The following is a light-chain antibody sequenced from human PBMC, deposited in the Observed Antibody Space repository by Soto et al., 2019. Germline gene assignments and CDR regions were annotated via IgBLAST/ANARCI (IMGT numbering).Light chain of an antibody. CDR3: ATWDSSLTGEV. V-gene: IGLV1-51*01. CDR2: DSN. J-gene: IGLJ2*01. CDR1: SSNIGNNY. Sequence: QSVLTQPPSVSAAPGQKVTISCSGSSSNIGNNYVSWYQQLPGTAPKLLIYDSNKRPSGIPDRFSGSKSGTSATLDITGLHTGDEADYYCATWDSSLTGEVFGGGTKLTVL.